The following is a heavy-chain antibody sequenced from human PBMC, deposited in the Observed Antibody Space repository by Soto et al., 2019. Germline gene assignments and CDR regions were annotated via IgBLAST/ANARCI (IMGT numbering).Heavy chain of an antibody. Sequence: QVQLVQSGAEVKKPGASVKVSCKASGYTFTSYDINWVRQATGQGLEWMGWMNPNSGNTGYAQKFQGRVXXTXKXXISTAYMELSSLRSEDTAVYYCARGRIAVAGLFDSWGQGTLVTVSS. CDR3: ARGRIAVAGLFDS. CDR2: MNPNSGNT. CDR1: GYTFTSYD. D-gene: IGHD6-19*01. J-gene: IGHJ4*02. V-gene: IGHV1-8*01.